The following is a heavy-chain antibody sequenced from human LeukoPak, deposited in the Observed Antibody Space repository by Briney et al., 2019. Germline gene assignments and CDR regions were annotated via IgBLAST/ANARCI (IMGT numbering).Heavy chain of an antibody. CDR2: VYYSGST. CDR1: GGSIISTVYY. Sequence: PSETLSLTCTVSGGSIISTVYYWGWIRQPPGKGLEWIGDVYYSGSTYYNPSLKRRVTISVDTSKNQFSLNLTSVTAADTAVYYCARRGGYNFGYDYWGQGALVTVSS. CDR3: ARRGGYNFGYDY. J-gene: IGHJ4*02. V-gene: IGHV4-39*01. D-gene: IGHD5-18*01.